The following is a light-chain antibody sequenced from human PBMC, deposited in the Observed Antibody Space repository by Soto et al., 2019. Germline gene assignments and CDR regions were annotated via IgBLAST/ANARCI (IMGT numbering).Light chain of an antibody. V-gene: IGKV1-5*03. CDR1: HTISSW. CDR3: QHSNSYSEP. Sequence: DIQMTQSPSTLSGSVGDRVTITCLSSHTISSWLAWYQQQPGQAPKLLIYKASTLKSGVPSRFSGSGSGTEFTLTISILQPDDFAPYYCQHSNSYSEPSGQGTKVDI. CDR2: KAS. J-gene: IGKJ1*01.